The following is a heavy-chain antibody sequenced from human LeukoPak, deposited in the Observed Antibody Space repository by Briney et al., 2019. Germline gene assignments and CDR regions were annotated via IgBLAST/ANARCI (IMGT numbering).Heavy chain of an antibody. CDR1: GYTFIDYY. D-gene: IGHD3-16*01. J-gene: IGHJ4*02. CDR2: INPSTGGT. Sequence: GASVKVSCKTSGYTFIDYYVHWIRQAPGQGLEWMGRINPSTGGTDFAQKFQGEVSMTRDTSISTAYMELSRLGSDDTAVYYCATLGEDKTDTPFDYWGQGTLVTVSS. CDR3: ATLGEDKTDTPFDY. V-gene: IGHV1-2*06.